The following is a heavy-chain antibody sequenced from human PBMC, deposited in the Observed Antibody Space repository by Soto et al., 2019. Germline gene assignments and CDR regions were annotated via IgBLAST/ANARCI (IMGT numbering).Heavy chain of an antibody. V-gene: IGHV1-46*01. D-gene: IGHD6-19*01. CDR2: INPSGGST. J-gene: IGHJ4*02. Sequence: ASVKVSCKASGYTFTSYYMHWVRQAPGQGLEWMGIINPSGGSTSYAQKFQGRVTMTRDTSTSTVYMELSSLRSEDTAVYYCARVTGIAVAGIGYFDYWGQGTLVTVSS. CDR1: GYTFTSYY. CDR3: ARVTGIAVAGIGYFDY.